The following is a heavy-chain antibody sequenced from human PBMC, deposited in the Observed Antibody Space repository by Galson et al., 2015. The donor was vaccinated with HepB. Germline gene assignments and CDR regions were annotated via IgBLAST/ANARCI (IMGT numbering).Heavy chain of an antibody. CDR3: ARHGPVGSSWYWDY. Sequence: ETLSLTCTVSGGSISGYYWSWIRQPPGEGLEWIAYIYYSGSTNYNPSLKSRVSISVDTSKNQFSLKLRSMTAADTAVYYCARHGPVGSSWYWDYWGQGTLVTVSS. V-gene: IGHV4-59*08. CDR2: IYYSGST. J-gene: IGHJ4*02. CDR1: GGSISGYY. D-gene: IGHD6-13*01.